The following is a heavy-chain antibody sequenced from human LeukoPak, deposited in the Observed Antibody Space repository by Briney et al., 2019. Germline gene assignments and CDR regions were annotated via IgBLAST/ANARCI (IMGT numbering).Heavy chain of an antibody. Sequence: SQTLSLTCAVSGGSINSGGYSWSWIRQPPGKGLEWIGHLYHSESTYYNPSLKSRVTISVDTSKNQFSLRLSSVTAADTAVYYCARAYYYYDNFDYWGQGTLVTVSS. D-gene: IGHD3-22*01. CDR1: GGSINSGGYS. J-gene: IGHJ4*02. CDR2: LYHSEST. CDR3: ARAYYYYDNFDY. V-gene: IGHV4-30-2*01.